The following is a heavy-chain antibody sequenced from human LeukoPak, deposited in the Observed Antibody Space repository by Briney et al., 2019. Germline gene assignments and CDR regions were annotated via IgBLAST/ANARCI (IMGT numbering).Heavy chain of an antibody. CDR1: GFTFSTHG. Sequence: GGSLRLSCAASGFTFSTHGMHWVRQAPGKGLEWVAFIQFDGSNKYFLESVKGRFTISRDNSMTTVYLQMNGLRAEDTAVYYCAKPDYSGYGLHYGMDVWGQGTTVTVSS. D-gene: IGHD5-12*01. J-gene: IGHJ6*02. CDR3: AKPDYSGYGLHYGMDV. CDR2: IQFDGSNK. V-gene: IGHV3-30*02.